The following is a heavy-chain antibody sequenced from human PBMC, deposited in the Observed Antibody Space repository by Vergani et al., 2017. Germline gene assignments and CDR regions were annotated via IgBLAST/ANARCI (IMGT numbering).Heavy chain of an antibody. Sequence: EVDLVESGGGLAQPGGSLRLSCEASGITFWKFGMHWVRQGPGKGLEWVSGISWNSGAVDYADSVRGRFTISRDNAKNSLYLQMNSLRAEDTAVYYCARALYGPGSYYNRYGGEGTLVTVPS. CDR2: ISWNSGAV. CDR1: GITFWKFG. D-gene: IGHD3-10*01. V-gene: IGHV3-9*01. J-gene: IGHJ4*02. CDR3: ARALYGPGSYYNRY.